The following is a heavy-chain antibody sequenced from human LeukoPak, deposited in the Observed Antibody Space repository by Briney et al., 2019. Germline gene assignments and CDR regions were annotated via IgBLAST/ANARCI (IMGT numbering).Heavy chain of an antibody. J-gene: IGHJ5*02. D-gene: IGHD2-2*01. CDR1: GFTFRSHG. V-gene: IGHV3-33*01. Sequence: GGSLRLSCVASGFTFRSHGMHWVRQAPGKGLEWVAVIWYDGSNEYFADSVKGRFTISRDNSKNILYLQMNSLRAEDTAVYYCARQVVPAENWFDPWGQGTLVTVSS. CDR2: IWYDGSNE. CDR3: ARQVVPAENWFDP.